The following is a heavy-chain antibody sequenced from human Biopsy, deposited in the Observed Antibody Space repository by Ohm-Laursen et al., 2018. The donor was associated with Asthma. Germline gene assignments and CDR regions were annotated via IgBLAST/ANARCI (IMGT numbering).Heavy chain of an antibody. D-gene: IGHD3-10*01. Sequence: SSVKVSCNASGYTFNSAGITWVRQAPGQGLEWMGWISVYNGNTKVAQKLQDRVTMITDTSTSTAYMELRSLRFDDTAVYFCARAVDYSHYYGIDVWGQGTTVTVS. CDR3: ARAVDYSHYYGIDV. J-gene: IGHJ6*02. V-gene: IGHV1-18*01. CDR2: ISVYNGNT. CDR1: GYTFNSAG.